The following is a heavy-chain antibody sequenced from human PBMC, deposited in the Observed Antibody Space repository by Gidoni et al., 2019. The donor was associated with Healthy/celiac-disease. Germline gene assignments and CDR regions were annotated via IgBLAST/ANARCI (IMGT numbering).Heavy chain of an antibody. Sequence: QVQLQQWGAGLLKPSETLSLTCAVYGGSFSGYYWSWIRQPPGKGLEWIGELNHSGSTNYNPSLKSRVTISVDTSKNQFSLKLSSVTAADTAVYYCARGYGYSSFFDIWGQGTMVTVSS. D-gene: IGHD6-13*01. CDR3: ARGYGYSSFFDI. J-gene: IGHJ3*02. CDR1: GGSFSGYY. CDR2: LNHSGST. V-gene: IGHV4-34*01.